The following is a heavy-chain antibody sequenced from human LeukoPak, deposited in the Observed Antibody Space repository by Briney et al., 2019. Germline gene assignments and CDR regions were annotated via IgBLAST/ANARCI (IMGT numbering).Heavy chain of an antibody. J-gene: IGHJ6*02. Sequence: GASVKVSCKASGYTFTSYGISWVRQAPGQGLEWMGWISAYNGNTNYAQKLQGRVTMTTDTSTSTAYMELRSLRSDDTAVYCCARVGRVTGYYMYYYYYGMDVWGQGTTVTVSS. CDR2: ISAYNGNT. CDR1: GYTFTSYG. V-gene: IGHV1-18*01. D-gene: IGHD3-9*01. CDR3: ARVGRVTGYYMYYYYYGMDV.